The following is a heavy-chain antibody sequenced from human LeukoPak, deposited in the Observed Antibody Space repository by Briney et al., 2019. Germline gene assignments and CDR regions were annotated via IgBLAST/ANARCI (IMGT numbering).Heavy chain of an antibody. V-gene: IGHV4-39*07. D-gene: IGHD2-2*01. CDR3: ASQHCTSTTCYAYFDY. J-gene: IGHJ4*02. CDR2: INHSGST. Sequence: SETLSLTCTVSGGSISSSSYYWGWIRQPPGKGLEWIGEINHSGSTNYNPSLKSRVTMSVDTSKKQFSLKLSSVTAADTAVYYCASQHCTSTTCYAYFDYWGQGTLVTVSS. CDR1: GGSISSSSYY.